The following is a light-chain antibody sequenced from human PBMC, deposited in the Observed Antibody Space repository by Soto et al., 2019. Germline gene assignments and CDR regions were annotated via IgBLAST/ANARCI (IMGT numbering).Light chain of an antibody. Sequence: EVVLTQSPVTLSLSPGERATLSCRASQSFRGLLAWYQQKPGQAPTLLIYDASNRATGIAARFSGSGSGTDFSLIISSLEPEDDAVYYCQQRSNWVTFGQGTRLEIK. J-gene: IGKJ5*01. CDR2: DAS. V-gene: IGKV3-11*01. CDR1: QSFRGL. CDR3: QQRSNWVT.